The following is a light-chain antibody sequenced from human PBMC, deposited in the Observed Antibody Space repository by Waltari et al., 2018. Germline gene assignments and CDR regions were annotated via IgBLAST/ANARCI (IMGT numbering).Light chain of an antibody. CDR3: AAWDDSLSGPM. CDR1: SSNIGSNY. V-gene: IGLV1-47*01. CDR2: RNN. J-gene: IGLJ6*01. Sequence: QSVLTQPPSASGTPGQRVTISCSGSSSNIGSNYVYWYQQLPGTAPKLLIYRNNQRPSGVPDRFSGSKSGTSASLAISGLRSEDEADYYCAAWDDSLSGPMFGSGTKVTVL.